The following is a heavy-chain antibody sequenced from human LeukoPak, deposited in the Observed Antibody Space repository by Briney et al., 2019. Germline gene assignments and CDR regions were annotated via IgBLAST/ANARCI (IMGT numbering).Heavy chain of an antibody. V-gene: IGHV5-51*01. Sequence: GESLKISCKGSGYSFTSFWIGWVRQMPGKGLEWMGIIYPGDSDTRYSPSFQGQVTISADKSISTAYLQWSSLKASDTAMYYCARLPGIVATIERYFDYWGQGTLVTVSS. J-gene: IGHJ4*02. D-gene: IGHD5-12*01. CDR3: ARLPGIVATIERYFDY. CDR2: IYPGDSDT. CDR1: GYSFTSFW.